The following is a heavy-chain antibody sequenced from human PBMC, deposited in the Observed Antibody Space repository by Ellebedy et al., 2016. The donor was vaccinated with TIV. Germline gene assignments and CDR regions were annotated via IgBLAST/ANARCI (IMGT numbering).Heavy chain of an antibody. CDR3: AREYCGGDCYLYYFDY. J-gene: IGHJ4*02. Sequence: GESLKISCAASGFTFSSYAMHWVRQAPGKGLEWVAVISYDGSNKYYADSVKGRFTISRYNSKNTLYLQMNSLRAEDTAVYYCAREYCGGDCYLYYFDYWGQGTLVTVSS. CDR2: ISYDGSNK. CDR1: GFTFSSYA. V-gene: IGHV3-30-3*01. D-gene: IGHD2-21*02.